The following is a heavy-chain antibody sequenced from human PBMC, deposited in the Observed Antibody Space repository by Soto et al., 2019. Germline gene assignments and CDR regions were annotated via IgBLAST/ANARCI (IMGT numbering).Heavy chain of an antibody. Sequence: SGPTLVNPTQTLTLTCTFSGFSLTTSGMRVSWIRQPPGKALEWLARIDWNDDKFFSTSLKTRLAISKDPSKNQVVLTMSNMDPLDTATYYCARIRPDSGSYSYFDFWGQGLLVTV. J-gene: IGHJ4*02. CDR2: IDWNDDK. CDR3: ARIRPDSGSYSYFDF. CDR1: GFSLTTSGMR. V-gene: IGHV2-70*04. D-gene: IGHD3-10*01.